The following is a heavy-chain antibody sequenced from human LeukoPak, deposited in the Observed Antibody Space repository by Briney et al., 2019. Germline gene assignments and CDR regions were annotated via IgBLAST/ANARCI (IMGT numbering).Heavy chain of an antibody. D-gene: IGHD5-18*01. CDR1: GFTFDDYA. J-gene: IGHJ4*02. CDR2: ISWNSGSI. CDR3: AKDGQLAMSWIQN. Sequence: PGRSLRLSCAASGFTFDDYAMHWVRQAPGKGLEWVSGISWNSGSIGYADSVKGRFTISRDNAKNSLYLQMNSLRAEDTALYYCAKDGQLAMSWIQNWGQGTLVTVSS. V-gene: IGHV3-9*01.